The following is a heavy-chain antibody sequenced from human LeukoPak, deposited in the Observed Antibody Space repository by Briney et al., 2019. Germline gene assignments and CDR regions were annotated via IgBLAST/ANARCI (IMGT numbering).Heavy chain of an antibody. D-gene: IGHD6-6*01. Sequence: PSETLSLTCTVSGGSISSYYWSWIRQPAGKGLEWIGRIYSSGKNNYNPSLKSRVTMSVDTSKNQFSLKLSSVTAADTAVYYCARDEGQLAGYYDYWPRGTVVTVSS. J-gene: IGHJ4*02. CDR3: ARDEGQLAGYYDY. V-gene: IGHV4-4*07. CDR1: GGSISSYY. CDR2: IYSSGKN.